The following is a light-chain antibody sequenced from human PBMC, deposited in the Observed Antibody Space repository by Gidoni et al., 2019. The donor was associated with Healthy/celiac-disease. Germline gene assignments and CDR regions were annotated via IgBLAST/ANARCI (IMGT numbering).Light chain of an antibody. CDR1: QSVSSY. CDR3: QQRSNWPPVT. Sequence: EIVLTQSPATLSLSPGERATLSCRASQSVSSYLAWYQQKHGQAPRLLIYDASNRATGIPARVSGSGSGTDFTLTISSLEPEDFAVYYCQQRSNWPPVTFGQGTRLEIK. V-gene: IGKV3-11*01. CDR2: DAS. J-gene: IGKJ5*01.